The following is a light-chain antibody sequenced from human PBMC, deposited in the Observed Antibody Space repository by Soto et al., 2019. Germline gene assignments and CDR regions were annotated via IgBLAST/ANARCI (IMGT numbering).Light chain of an antibody. CDR2: NTN. J-gene: IGLJ2*01. CDR1: SSNIQNNI. V-gene: IGLV1-44*01. CDR3: AAWDDSLNGVV. Sequence: QSVLTQPPSASRTPGQRVTISCSGSSSNIQNNIVNWYQQLPGTAPKLLIYNTNQRPSGVPDRFSGSKSGTSASLAISGLQSEDEADSFCAAWDDSLNGVVFGGGTKLTVL.